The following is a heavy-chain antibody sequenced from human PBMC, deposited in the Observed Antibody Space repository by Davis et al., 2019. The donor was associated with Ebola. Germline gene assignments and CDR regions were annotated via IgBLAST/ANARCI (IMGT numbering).Heavy chain of an antibody. J-gene: IGHJ4*02. CDR1: GFTFSSYA. CDR2: ISGSSSSR. V-gene: IGHV3-23*01. CDR3: AKTHRGGFSDFWSGYYPEYYFEN. D-gene: IGHD3-3*01. Sequence: GESLKISCAASGFTFSSYAMGWVRQAPGKGLEWVSAISGSSSSRYSADSVRGRFSISRDNSQNTLYLQMNRLRVEDTAVYYCAKTHRGGFSDFWSGYYPEYYFENWGQGTLVTVSS.